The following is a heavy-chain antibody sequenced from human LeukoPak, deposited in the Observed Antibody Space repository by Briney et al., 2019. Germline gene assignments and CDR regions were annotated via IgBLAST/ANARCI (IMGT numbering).Heavy chain of an antibody. J-gene: IGHJ4*02. CDR3: ARQGRDPYDSSGYYRFDY. CDR1: GGSFSGYY. CDR2: INHSGST. D-gene: IGHD3-22*01. Sequence: SETLSLTCAVYGGSFSGYYWSWIRQPPGKGLEWIGEINHSGSTNYNPSLKSRVTISVDTSKNQFSLKLSSVTAADTAVYYCARQGRDPYDSSGYYRFDYWGQGTLVTVSS. V-gene: IGHV4-34*01.